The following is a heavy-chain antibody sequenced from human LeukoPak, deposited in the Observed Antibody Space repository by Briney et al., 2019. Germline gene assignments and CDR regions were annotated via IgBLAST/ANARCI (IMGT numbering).Heavy chain of an antibody. CDR2: ISAYNGNI. CDR3: AKGDILTGYYDY. D-gene: IGHD3-9*01. CDR1: GYTFTSYG. J-gene: IGHJ4*02. Sequence: ASVKVSCKASGYTFTSYGISWVRQAPGQGLEWMGWISAYNGNINYAQKLQGRVTMTTDTSTSTAYRELRSLRSDDTAVYYCAKGDILTGYYDYWGQGTLVTVSS. V-gene: IGHV1-18*01.